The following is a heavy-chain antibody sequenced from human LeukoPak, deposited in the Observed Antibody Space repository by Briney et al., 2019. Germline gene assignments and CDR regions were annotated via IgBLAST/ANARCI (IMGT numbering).Heavy chain of an antibody. CDR3: ARARKYCTNGVCYYFDY. Sequence: PSETLSLTCTVSGGSISSSSYYWGWIRQPPGKGLEWIGEINHSGSTNYNPSLKSRVTISVDTSKNQFSLKLSSVTAADTAVYYCARARKYCTNGVCYYFDYWGQGTLVTVSS. J-gene: IGHJ4*02. CDR1: GGSISSSSYY. V-gene: IGHV4-39*07. D-gene: IGHD2-8*01. CDR2: INHSGST.